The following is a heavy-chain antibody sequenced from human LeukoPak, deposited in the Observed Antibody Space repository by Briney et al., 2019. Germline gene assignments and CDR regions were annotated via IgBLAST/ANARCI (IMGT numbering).Heavy chain of an antibody. CDR1: EGTFSSYA. Sequence: SVKVSCKASEGTFSSYAISWVRQAPGQGLEWMGRIIPIFGTANYAQKFQGRVTITTDESTSTAYMELSSLRSEDTAVYYCARGIPNSGYDYWGQGTLVTVSS. D-gene: IGHD5-12*01. J-gene: IGHJ4*02. V-gene: IGHV1-69*05. CDR2: IIPIFGTA. CDR3: ARGIPNSGYDY.